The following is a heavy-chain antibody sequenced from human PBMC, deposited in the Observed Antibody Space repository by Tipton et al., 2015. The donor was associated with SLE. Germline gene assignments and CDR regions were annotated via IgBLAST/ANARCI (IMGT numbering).Heavy chain of an antibody. CDR3: ARERDCGSDGCGSYYFYMDV. Sequence: TLSLTCAVYGGSISSGDYFWSWIHQHPGKGLEWIGYIFYTGSTYYNPSLKSRLTISVDTSKNEFSLAQSSVTAADTARYFCARERDCGSDGCGSYYFYMDVWGRETTVSVSS. CDR2: IFYTGST. J-gene: IGHJ6*03. CDR1: GGSISSGDYF. V-gene: IGHV4-31*11. D-gene: IGHD2-21*01.